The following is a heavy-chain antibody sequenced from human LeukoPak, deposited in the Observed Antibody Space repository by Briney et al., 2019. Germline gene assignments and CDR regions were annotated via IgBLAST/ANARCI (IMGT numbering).Heavy chain of an antibody. CDR3: ARAVAAMVTDFDY. Sequence: SETLSLTCAVYGGSFSGYYRSWIRQPPGKGLEWIGEINHSGSTNYNPSLKSRVTISVDTSKNQFSLKLSSVTAADTAVYYCARAVAAMVTDFDYWGQGTLVTVSS. CDR1: GGSFSGYY. J-gene: IGHJ4*02. CDR2: INHSGST. D-gene: IGHD5-18*01. V-gene: IGHV4-34*01.